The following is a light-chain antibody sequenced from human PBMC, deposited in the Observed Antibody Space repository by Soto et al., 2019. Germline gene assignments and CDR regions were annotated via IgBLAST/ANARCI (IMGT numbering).Light chain of an antibody. CDR1: KLGDKY. CDR2: EDT. V-gene: IGLV3-1*01. CDR3: QAWDSSTDVV. J-gene: IGLJ2*01. Sequence: SYELTQSPSLSVSPGQTASITCSGDKLGDKYACWYQQKPGQSPVLVIYEDTKRPSGIPERFSGSNSGNTATLTISGTQAMDEADYYCQAWDSSTDVVFGGGTKLTVL.